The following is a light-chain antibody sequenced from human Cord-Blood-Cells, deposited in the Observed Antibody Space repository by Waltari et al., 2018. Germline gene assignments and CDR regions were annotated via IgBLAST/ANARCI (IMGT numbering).Light chain of an antibody. CDR2: AAS. J-gene: IGKJ2*01. Sequence: DIQLTPSPSSLCASVGDRVTITCRASQSISSYLNWYQQKPGKAPKLLIYAASSLQSGVPSRCSGSGSGTDFTLTISSLQPEDFPAYDCQQSYSTPYTFGQGTKLEIK. V-gene: IGKV1-39*01. CDR3: QQSYSTPYT. CDR1: QSISSY.